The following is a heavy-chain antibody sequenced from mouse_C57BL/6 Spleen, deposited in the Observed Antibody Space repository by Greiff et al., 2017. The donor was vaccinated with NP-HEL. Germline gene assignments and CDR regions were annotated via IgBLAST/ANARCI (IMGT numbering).Heavy chain of an antibody. Sequence: EVQLQQPGPVLVKPGASVKMSCKASGYTFTDYYMNWVKQSHGKSLEWIGDINPYNGGTSYNQKFKGKATLTVDKSSSTAYMELNSLTSEDSAVYYFEKSLFTSPAVSAPYFNVWGTGSTVTVPS. CDR1: GYTFTDYY. D-gene: IGHD1-1*01. V-gene: IGHV1-19*01. CDR2: INPYNGGT. CDR3: EKSLFTSPAVSAPYFNV. J-gene: IGHJ1*03.